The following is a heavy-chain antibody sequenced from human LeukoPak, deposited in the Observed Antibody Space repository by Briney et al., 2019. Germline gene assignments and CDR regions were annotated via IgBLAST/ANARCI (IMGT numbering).Heavy chain of an antibody. D-gene: IGHD3-22*01. CDR1: GYTFTGYY. J-gene: IGHJ4*02. CDR3: ARDRRPWYYDGSTFSYFDY. CDR2: INPNSGGT. Sequence: GASVKVSCKASGYTFTGYYMHWVRQAPGQGLEWMGWINPNSGGTNYAQKFQGRVTMTRDTSISTAYMELSRLRSDDTAMYYCARDRRPWYYDGSTFSYFDYWGQGTLATVSS. V-gene: IGHV1-2*02.